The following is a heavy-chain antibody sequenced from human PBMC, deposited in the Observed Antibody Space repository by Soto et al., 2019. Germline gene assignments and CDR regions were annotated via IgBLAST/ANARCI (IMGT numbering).Heavy chain of an antibody. J-gene: IGHJ6*03. V-gene: IGHV4-59*01. D-gene: IGHD6-6*01. CDR2: IYYSGST. CDR3: ARAELVQYYYYYMDV. CDR1: GGSISSYY. Sequence: PSETLSLTCTVSGGSISSYYWSWIRQPPGKGLEWIGYIYYSGSTNYNPSLKSRVTISVDTSKNQFSLKLSSVTAADTAVYYCARAELVQYYYYYMDVWGKGTTVTVSS.